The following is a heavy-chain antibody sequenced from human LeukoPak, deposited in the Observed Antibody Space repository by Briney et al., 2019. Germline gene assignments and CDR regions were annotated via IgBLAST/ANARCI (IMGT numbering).Heavy chain of an antibody. Sequence: ESGPTLVKPTQTLTLTCTFSGFSLSTSGVGVGWIRQPPGKALEWLALIYWNDDKRYSPSLKSRLTITKDTSKNQVVLTMTNMDPVDTATYYCAHTRITGTEFDYWGQGTLVTVSS. CDR2: IYWNDDK. CDR3: AHTRITGTEFDY. J-gene: IGHJ4*02. CDR1: GFSLSTSGVG. D-gene: IGHD1-20*01. V-gene: IGHV2-5*01.